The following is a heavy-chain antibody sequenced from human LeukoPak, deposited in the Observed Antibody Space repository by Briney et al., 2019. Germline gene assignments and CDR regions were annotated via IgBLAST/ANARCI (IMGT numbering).Heavy chain of an antibody. CDR1: GFTLRSYW. CDR3: ARVGYCTNGICYEVFEY. D-gene: IGHD2-8*01. V-gene: IGHV3-7*01. CDR2: IKPDGGEK. J-gene: IGHJ4*02. Sequence: GGSLRLSCAASGFTLRSYWMSWVRQAPGKGLEGVANIKPDGGEKYYVDSVKGRFTISRDNGKNSLDLQLNGLRAEDTAVYYCARVGYCTNGICYEVFEYWGQGTLVTVSS.